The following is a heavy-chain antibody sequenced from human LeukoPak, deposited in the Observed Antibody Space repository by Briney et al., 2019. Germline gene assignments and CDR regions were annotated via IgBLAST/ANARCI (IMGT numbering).Heavy chain of an antibody. CDR1: GFTFSDYY. J-gene: IGHJ5*02. CDR3: ASDSSGYFGP. V-gene: IGHV3-11*01. D-gene: IGHD3-22*01. Sequence: GSLRLSCAASGFTFSDYYMNWLRQAPGKGLEWLSYISSSGDSMYYADSVKGRFTISRDNAKNSVFLQMDSLRADDTAVYYCASDSSGYFGPWGQGTLVTVSS. CDR2: ISSSGDSM.